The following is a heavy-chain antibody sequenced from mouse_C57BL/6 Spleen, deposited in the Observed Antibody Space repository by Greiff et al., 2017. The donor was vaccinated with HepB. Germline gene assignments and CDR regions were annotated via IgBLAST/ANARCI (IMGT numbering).Heavy chain of an antibody. J-gene: IGHJ2*01. CDR1: GYTFTSYW. CDR2: IDPNSGGT. Sequence: QVQLQQPGAELVKPGASVKLSCKASGYTFTSYWMHWVKQRPGRGLEWIGRIDPNSGGTKYNEKFKSKATLTVDTPSSTAYMQLSSLTSEDSAVYYCARDWITTVVEYYFDYWGQGTTLTVSS. CDR3: ARDWITTVVEYYFDY. V-gene: IGHV1-72*01. D-gene: IGHD1-1*01.